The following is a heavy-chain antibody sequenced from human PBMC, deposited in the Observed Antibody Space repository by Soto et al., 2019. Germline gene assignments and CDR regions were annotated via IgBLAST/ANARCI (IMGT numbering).Heavy chain of an antibody. J-gene: IGHJ4*02. CDR3: ARGMTPPGAPAWYYFDS. CDR1: GASITCTCY. D-gene: IGHD2-8*02. Sequence: SETLSHTCTVSGASITCTCYWGLVRQPAGKGLEWIGRFSLSGTTNYNPSLRSRVTMSADVSKNQFSLRLTSVTAADTALYYCARGMTPPGAPAWYYFDSWGQGTLVTVSS. V-gene: IGHV4-4*07. CDR2: FSLSGTT.